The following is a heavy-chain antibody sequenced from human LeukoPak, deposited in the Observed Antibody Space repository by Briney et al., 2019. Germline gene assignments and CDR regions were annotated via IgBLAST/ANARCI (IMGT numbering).Heavy chain of an antibody. Sequence: ASVKVSCKASGYTFTSYGISWVRQAPGQGLEWMGWISAYNGNTNYAQKLQGRVTMTTDTSTSTAYMELRSLRSDDTAVYYCARGRMTYYDFWSGYYRNYYGMDVWGQGTTVTVSS. D-gene: IGHD3-3*01. CDR3: ARGRMTYYDFWSGYYRNYYGMDV. V-gene: IGHV1-18*01. CDR2: ISAYNGNT. J-gene: IGHJ6*02. CDR1: GYTFTSYG.